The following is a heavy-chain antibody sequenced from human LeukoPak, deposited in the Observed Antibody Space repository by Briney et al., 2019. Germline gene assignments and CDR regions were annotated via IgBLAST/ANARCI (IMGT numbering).Heavy chain of an antibody. J-gene: IGHJ6*02. V-gene: IGHV3-23*01. CDR3: AKFGRIVGATPSYYYGMDV. Sequence: GRSLRLSCAASGFTFSSYGMHWVRQAPGKGLEWVSAISGSGGSTYYADSVKGRFTISRDNSKNTLYLQMNSLRAEDTAVYYCAKFGRIVGATPSYYYGMDVWGQGTTVTVSS. CDR1: GFTFSSYG. D-gene: IGHD1-26*01. CDR2: ISGSGGST.